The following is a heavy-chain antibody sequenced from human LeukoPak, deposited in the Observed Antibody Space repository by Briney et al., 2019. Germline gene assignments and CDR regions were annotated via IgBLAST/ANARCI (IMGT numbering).Heavy chain of an antibody. J-gene: IGHJ4*02. V-gene: IGHV4-34*01. CDR2: INHSGST. CDR1: GGSFSGYY. D-gene: IGHD3-10*01. CDR3: ASITRDYYFDY. Sequence: SETLSLTCAVYGGSFSGYYWSWIRQPPGKGLEWIGEINHSGSTNYNPSLKSRVTISVDTSKNQFSLKLSSVTAADTAVYYCASITRDYYFDYWGQGTLVTVSS.